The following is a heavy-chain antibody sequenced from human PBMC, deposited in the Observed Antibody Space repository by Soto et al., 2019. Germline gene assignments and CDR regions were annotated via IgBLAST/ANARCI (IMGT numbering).Heavy chain of an antibody. CDR2: INHSGST. D-gene: IGHD1-26*01. J-gene: IGHJ6*02. V-gene: IGHV4-34*01. Sequence: LFRQPPGKGLEWIGEINHSGSTNYNPSLKSRVTISVDTSKNQFSLKLSSVTAADTAVYYCARGAGSCSWDNMDVWCQGPSVT. CDR3: ARGAGSCSWDNMDV.